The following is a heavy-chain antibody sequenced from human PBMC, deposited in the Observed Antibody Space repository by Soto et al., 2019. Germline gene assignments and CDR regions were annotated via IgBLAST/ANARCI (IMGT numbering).Heavy chain of an antibody. V-gene: IGHV3-66*01. J-gene: IGHJ4*02. CDR3: ARDPPNWGGGGGY. CDR2: IYSGGNT. D-gene: IGHD7-27*01. CDR1: GFTVSSNY. Sequence: EVQLVESGGGLVQPGGSLRLSCAASGFTVSSNYMNWVRQAPGKGLEWVSVIYSGGNTYYADSVKGRFTISRDNSENPRFFQKGSLRAGGTGVYYCARDPPNWGGGGGYWGQGTLVTVSS.